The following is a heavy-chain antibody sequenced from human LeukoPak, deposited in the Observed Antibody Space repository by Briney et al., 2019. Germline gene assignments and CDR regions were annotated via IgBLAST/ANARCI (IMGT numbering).Heavy chain of an antibody. Sequence: GESPKISCKDSGSTFTSHWIGWVRQMPGKGLEWMGVIYPADSETTYSPSFQGQVTISADKSISTAYLQWSSLKASDTAMYYCATPTTGCSSTSCYLLFWGQGTLVTVSS. J-gene: IGHJ4*02. V-gene: IGHV5-51*01. CDR3: ATPTTGCSSTSCYLLF. CDR2: IYPADSET. D-gene: IGHD2-2*01. CDR1: GSTFTSHW.